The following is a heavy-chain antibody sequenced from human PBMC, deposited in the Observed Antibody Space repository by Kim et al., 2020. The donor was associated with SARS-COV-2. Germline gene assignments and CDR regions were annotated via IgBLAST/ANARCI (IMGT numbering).Heavy chain of an antibody. CDR1: GFSFSTYG. D-gene: IGHD5-12*01. CDR3: ARGSDYDGKGALDY. J-gene: IGHJ4*02. V-gene: IGHV3-23*01. Sequence: GGSLRLSCAASGFSFSTYGMSWVRQAPGKGLEWVSHISGGGENTYYADSVKGRFTISRDNSKNTLYVQVNTLRGEDTAVYYCARGSDYDGKGALDYWGQG. CDR2: ISGGGENT.